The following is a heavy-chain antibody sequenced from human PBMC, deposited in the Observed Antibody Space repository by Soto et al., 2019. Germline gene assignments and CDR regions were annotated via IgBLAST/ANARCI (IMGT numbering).Heavy chain of an antibody. CDR2: ISGSGGST. CDR3: AKDRSPITIFGVVITPILDY. D-gene: IGHD3-3*01. J-gene: IGHJ4*02. Sequence: SLRLSCAASGFTFSSYAMSWVRQAPGKGLEWVSAISGSGGSTYYADSVKGRFTISRDNSKNTLYLQMNSLRAEDTAVYYCAKDRSPITIFGVVITPILDYWGQGTLVTVSS. V-gene: IGHV3-23*01. CDR1: GFTFSSYA.